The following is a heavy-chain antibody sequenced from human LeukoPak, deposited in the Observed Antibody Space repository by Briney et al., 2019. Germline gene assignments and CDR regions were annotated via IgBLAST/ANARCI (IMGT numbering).Heavy chain of an antibody. CDR1: GYTFTGYY. J-gene: IGHJ4*02. Sequence: ASVKVSCEASGYTFTGYYMHWVRQAPGQGLEWMGRINPNSGGTNYAQKFQGRVTMTRDTSISTAYMELSRLRSDDTAVYYCARGYLRGVVVVAATTGAFYGSWGQGTLVTVFS. D-gene: IGHD2-15*01. CDR2: INPNSGGT. CDR3: ARGYLRGVVVVAATTGAFYGS. V-gene: IGHV1-2*06.